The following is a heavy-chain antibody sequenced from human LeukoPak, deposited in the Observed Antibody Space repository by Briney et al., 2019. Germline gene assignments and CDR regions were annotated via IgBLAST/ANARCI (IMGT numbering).Heavy chain of an antibody. CDR1: GYTLTELS. CDR2: FDPEDGET. V-gene: IGHV1-24*01. Sequence: ASVKVSCKVSGYTLTELSMHWVRQAPGKGLEWMGGFDPEDGETIYAQKFQGRVTITADESTSTAYMELSSLRSEDTAVYYCAGSTGGYEGDAFDIWGQGTMVTVSS. J-gene: IGHJ3*02. CDR3: AGSTGGYEGDAFDI. D-gene: IGHD5-12*01.